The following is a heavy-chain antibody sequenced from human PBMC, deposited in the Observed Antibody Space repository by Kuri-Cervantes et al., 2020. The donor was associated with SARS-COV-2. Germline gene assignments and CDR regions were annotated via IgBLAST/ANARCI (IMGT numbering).Heavy chain of an antibody. Sequence: ESLKISCTVSGGSISSYYWSWIRQPPGKGLEWIGYIYYSGSTNYNPSLKSRVTISVDTSKNQFSLKLSSVTAADTAVYYCARGGYDFWSGPKHQFDYWGQGTLVTVSS. V-gene: IGHV4-59*01. CDR3: ARGGYDFWSGPKHQFDY. D-gene: IGHD3-3*01. J-gene: IGHJ4*02. CDR2: IYYSGST. CDR1: GGSISSYY.